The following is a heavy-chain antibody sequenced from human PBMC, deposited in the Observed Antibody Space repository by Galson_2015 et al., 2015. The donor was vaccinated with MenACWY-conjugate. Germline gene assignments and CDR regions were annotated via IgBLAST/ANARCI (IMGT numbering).Heavy chain of an antibody. D-gene: IGHD2-15*01. Sequence: SLRLSCAASGSTFSSHWMSWVRQAPGKGLEWVANIKQDGSDKYYVDSVKGRFTISRDNAKNSLYLQMNSLRAEDTAIYYCARWAYCSGGSCHRYDHWGQGTLVTVSS. J-gene: IGHJ4*02. CDR3: ARWAYCSGGSCHRYDH. CDR2: IKQDGSDK. V-gene: IGHV3-7*03. CDR1: GSTFSSHW.